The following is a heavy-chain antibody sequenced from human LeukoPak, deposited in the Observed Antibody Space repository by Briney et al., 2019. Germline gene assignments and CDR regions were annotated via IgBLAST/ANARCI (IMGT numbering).Heavy chain of an antibody. Sequence: PGGSLRLSCAASGFTFSSYSMNWVRQAPGKGLEWVSGISWNSGSIGYADSVKGRFTISRDNAKNSLYLQMNSLRAEDTALYYCAKDLQGGAVAAPGYWGQGTLVTVSS. CDR2: ISWNSGSI. J-gene: IGHJ4*02. CDR1: GFTFSSYS. D-gene: IGHD6-19*01. V-gene: IGHV3-9*01. CDR3: AKDLQGGAVAAPGY.